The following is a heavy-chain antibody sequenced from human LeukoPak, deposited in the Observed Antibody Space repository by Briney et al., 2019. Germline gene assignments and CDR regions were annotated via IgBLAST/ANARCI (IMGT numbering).Heavy chain of an antibody. CDR1: GGSISSGSYF. CDR3: AVWSDGRWFDP. D-gene: IGHD3-3*01. J-gene: IGHJ5*02. Sequence: SQTLSLTCTVSGGSISSGSYFWNWIRQPAGKGLEWIGHIYTSGSTNYSPSLKSRVTISADTSKNQFSLNLSSVTAADTAIYYCAVWSDGRWFDPWGQGTLVTVSS. V-gene: IGHV4-61*09. CDR2: IYTSGST.